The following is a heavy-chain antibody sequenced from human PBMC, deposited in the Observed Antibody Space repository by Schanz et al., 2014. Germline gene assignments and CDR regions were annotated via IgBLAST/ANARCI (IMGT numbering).Heavy chain of an antibody. CDR3: ARGTDWNLHY. CDR2: IGYLGDT. V-gene: IGHV3-13*01. J-gene: IGHJ4*02. D-gene: IGHD1-1*01. Sequence: EVQLLQFGGGVVQPGGSLRLSCAASGFTLSNSDMHWVRQGTGKGLEWVSTIGYLGDTYYPDSVKGRFTVSRDSGQNSLYLQMNSLRAGDTAVYYCARGTDWNLHYWGQGALVTVSS. CDR1: GFTLSNSD.